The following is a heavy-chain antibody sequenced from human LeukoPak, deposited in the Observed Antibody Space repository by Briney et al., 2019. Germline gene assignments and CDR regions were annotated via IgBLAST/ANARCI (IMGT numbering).Heavy chain of an antibody. CDR3: AELGITMVGGG. D-gene: IGHD3-10*02. Sequence: GGSLTLSCAASGFTFSSYDMIWVRQGPGKGLVWVLYISSSGRTIYYADSVKGRFTISRDNAKDSLYLKMNSLRAEDTGVYYCAELGITMVGGGWGKVVTVTISS. CDR2: ISSSGRTI. CDR1: GFTFSSYD. V-gene: IGHV3-48*03. J-gene: IGHJ6*04.